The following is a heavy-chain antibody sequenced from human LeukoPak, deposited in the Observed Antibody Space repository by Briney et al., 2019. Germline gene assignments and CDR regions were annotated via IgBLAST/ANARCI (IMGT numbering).Heavy chain of an antibody. D-gene: IGHD5-12*01. J-gene: IGHJ5*02. Sequence: GGSLRLSCAASGFTFSNVRMSWVRQAPGKGLEWVSAISGSGGGTYYADSVKGRLTISRDNSKNTLYLQMSSLRAEDTAVYYCAKAFSAYENWPPNWFDPWGQGTLVTVSS. V-gene: IGHV3-23*01. CDR2: ISGSGGGT. CDR3: AKAFSAYENWPPNWFDP. CDR1: GFTFSNVR.